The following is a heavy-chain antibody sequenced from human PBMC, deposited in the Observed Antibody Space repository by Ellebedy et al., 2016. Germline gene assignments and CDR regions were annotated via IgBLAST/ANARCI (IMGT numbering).Heavy chain of an antibody. V-gene: IGHV3-48*03. J-gene: IGHJ4*02. Sequence: GGSLRFSCAASKFTFSSYEMNWVRQAPGKGLEWVSYISNSGTTIYYADSVKGRFIISRDNTKNSLYLQMNSLRAEDTAAYYCATTSDDFWSGYYDYWGQGTLVTVSS. CDR1: KFTFSSYE. D-gene: IGHD3-3*01. CDR2: ISNSGTTI. CDR3: ATTSDDFWSGYYDY.